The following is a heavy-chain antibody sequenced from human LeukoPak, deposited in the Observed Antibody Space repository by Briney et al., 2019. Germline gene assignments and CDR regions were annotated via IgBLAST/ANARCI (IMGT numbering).Heavy chain of an antibody. CDR1: GFTFSNYW. V-gene: IGHV3-7*01. J-gene: IGHJ6*02. Sequence: GGSLRLSCEVSGFTFSNYWMTWVRQAPGKGLEWVANIKEDGTEIYYVDSVKGRFTISRDNAKNSLYLQMNSLRAEDTAVYYCARLGAYGSGSNTYYYYGMDVWGQGTTVTVSS. CDR2: IKEDGTEI. D-gene: IGHD3-10*01. CDR3: ARLGAYGSGSNTYYYYGMDV.